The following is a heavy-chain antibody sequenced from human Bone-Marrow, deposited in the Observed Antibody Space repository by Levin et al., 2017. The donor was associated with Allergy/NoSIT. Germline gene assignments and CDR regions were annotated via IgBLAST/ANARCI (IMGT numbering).Heavy chain of an antibody. Sequence: QTGGSLRLSCAASEFTFSTSWMTWVRQAAGKGLEWVATINQDGSETYYVDSVKGRFTISRDNAKNSLYLHMNSLRAEDTAVYYCARDYYRKHDYWGQGTLVTVSS. CDR3: ARDYYRKHDY. J-gene: IGHJ4*02. CDR2: INQDGSET. D-gene: IGHD3-10*01. V-gene: IGHV3-7*01. CDR1: EFTFSTSW.